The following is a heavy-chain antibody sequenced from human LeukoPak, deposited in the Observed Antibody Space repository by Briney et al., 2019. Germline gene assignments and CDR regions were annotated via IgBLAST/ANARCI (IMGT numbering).Heavy chain of an antibody. J-gene: IGHJ4*02. CDR2: ISGSGGGT. CDR1: GFTFSSYG. CDR3: ARHLLWFGELSGGFDY. D-gene: IGHD3-10*01. Sequence: GGSLRLSCAASGFTFSSYGMSWVRQAPGKGLEWVSSISGSGGGTYYADSVKGRFTISRDNSKNTLYLQMNSLRAEDTAVYYCARHLLWFGELSGGFDYWGQGTLVTVSS. V-gene: IGHV3-23*01.